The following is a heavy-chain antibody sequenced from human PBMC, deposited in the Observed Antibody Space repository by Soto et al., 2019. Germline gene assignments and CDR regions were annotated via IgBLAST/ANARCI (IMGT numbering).Heavy chain of an antibody. V-gene: IGHV3-48*03. CDR2: IGRSGETT. CDR1: GFTFSSFE. J-gene: IGHJ4*02. Sequence: EVQLAESGGGLAQPGGSLRLSCVGSGFTFSSFEMNWVRQTPGKGLEWLSYIGRSGETTYYADSVKGRFTISRDNAKSSLFLQMNGLRDEDTGIYYCARDIRGGAARRPTFYYWGRGTLVTVSS. D-gene: IGHD6-6*01. CDR3: ARDIRGGAARRPTFYY.